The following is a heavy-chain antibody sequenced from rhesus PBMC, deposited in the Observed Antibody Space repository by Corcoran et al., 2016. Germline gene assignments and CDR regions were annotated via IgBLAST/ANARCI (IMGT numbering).Heavy chain of an antibody. CDR3: AAVEVEYCTGSGCYWNYFDY. CDR1: GYIFTSYV. CDR2: IHPGYGSP. J-gene: IGHJ4*01. D-gene: IGHD2-21*01. V-gene: IGHV1-70*01. Sequence: QEQLVQSGAEVKKPGASVKVSCKASGYIFTSYVISWLRQASGQGFEWMGRIHPGYGSPSYAQKFQGRGTMTADMSTSTVYMELSSLRSEDMAVYYCAAVEVEYCTGSGCYWNYFDYWGQGVLVTVSS.